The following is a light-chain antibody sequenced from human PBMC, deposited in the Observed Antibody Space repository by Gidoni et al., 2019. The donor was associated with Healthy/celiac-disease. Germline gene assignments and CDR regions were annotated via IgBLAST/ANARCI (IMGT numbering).Light chain of an antibody. CDR2: DVS. CDR1: SSDVGGYNY. V-gene: IGLV2-11*01. J-gene: IGLJ2*01. CDR3: CSYAGSYTFHVV. Sequence: QSALTHPRSVSGSPGPPVTISCTGTSSDVGGYNYVSWYQQHPGKAPKLMIYDVSKRPSGVPDRFSGYKSGNTASLTISGLQAEDEAEYYCCSYAGSYTFHVVFGGGTKLTVL.